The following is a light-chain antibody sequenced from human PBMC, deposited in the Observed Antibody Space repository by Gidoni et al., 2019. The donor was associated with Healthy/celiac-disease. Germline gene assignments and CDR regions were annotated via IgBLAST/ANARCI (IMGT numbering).Light chain of an antibody. J-gene: IGKJ1*01. CDR3: QQYNSYSGT. V-gene: IGKV1-5*03. Sequence: DIQMTQSPSTPSASVGDRVTITCRASQSISSWLAWYQQKPGKAPKLLIYKASSLESGVPSRFSGSGSGTEFTLTISSLQPDDFATYYCQQYNSYSGTFXXXTKVEIK. CDR1: QSISSW. CDR2: KAS.